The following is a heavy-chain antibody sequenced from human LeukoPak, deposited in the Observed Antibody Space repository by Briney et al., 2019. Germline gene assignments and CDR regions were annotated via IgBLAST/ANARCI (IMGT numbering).Heavy chain of an antibody. CDR1: GFTFSTYA. D-gene: IGHD3-10*01. Sequence: PGRSLRLSCAASGFTFSTYAMHWVRQAPGKGLEWVAVISYDGSNKYNADSARGRFTISRDNSKNTLYLQMNSLRTEDTALYYCASGRGPYYYYAVDVWGKGTTVTVSS. CDR2: ISYDGSNK. V-gene: IGHV3-30*04. J-gene: IGHJ6*04. CDR3: ASGRGPYYYYAVDV.